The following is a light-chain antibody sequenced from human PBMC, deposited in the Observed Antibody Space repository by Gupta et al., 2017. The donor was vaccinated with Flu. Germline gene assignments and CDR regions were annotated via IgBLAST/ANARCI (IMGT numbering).Light chain of an antibody. Sequence: DTVMTQSPLALPVTAGEPASISCRSSQSLLHSNGYNYLDWYLQKPGQSPQLLIYLGSNRATGVPDRFSGSGSGTDFTLNISRVEAEDVGVYYCMQALQTPLTFGGGTKVEIK. J-gene: IGKJ4*01. CDR2: LGS. CDR1: QSLLHSNGYNY. V-gene: IGKV2-28*01. CDR3: MQALQTPLT.